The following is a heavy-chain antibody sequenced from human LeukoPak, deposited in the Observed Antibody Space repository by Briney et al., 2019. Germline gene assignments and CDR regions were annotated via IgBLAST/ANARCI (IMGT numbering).Heavy chain of an antibody. Sequence: GASVKVSCKASGGTFSSYAISWVRQAPGQGLEWMGGIIPIFGTANYAQKFQGRVTITADESTSTAYMELSSLRSEDTAVYYCVRGTRLPHYYMDVWGKGTTVTVSS. CDR3: VRGTRLPHYYMDV. J-gene: IGHJ6*03. CDR2: IIPIFGTA. CDR1: GGTFSSYA. V-gene: IGHV1-69*13.